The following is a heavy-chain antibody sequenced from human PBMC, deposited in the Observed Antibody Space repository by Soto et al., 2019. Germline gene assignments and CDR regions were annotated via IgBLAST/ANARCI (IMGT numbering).Heavy chain of an antibody. D-gene: IGHD7-27*01. CDR2: ISPKSGGT. Sequence: VASVKVSCKASGYTFSDYYLHWLRQAPGQGLEWMGWISPKSGGTNYAPKFEGRVTMTTDTSISTAFIELSRLTSDDTAVYYCASGRRTPLGFPNVYRGQGTLVTVSS. J-gene: IGHJ4*02. CDR3: ASGRRTPLGFPNVY. CDR1: GYTFSDYY. V-gene: IGHV1-2*02.